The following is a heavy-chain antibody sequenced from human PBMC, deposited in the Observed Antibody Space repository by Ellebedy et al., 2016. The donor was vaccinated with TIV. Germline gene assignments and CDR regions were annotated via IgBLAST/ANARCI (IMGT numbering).Heavy chain of an antibody. J-gene: IGHJ4*02. CDR2: ISAYNGNT. V-gene: IGHV1-18*01. D-gene: IGHD6-13*01. Sequence: ASVKVSCXASGYTFTSYGISWVRQAPGQGLEWMGWISAYNGNTNYAQKLQGRVTITADESTSTAYMELSSLRSEDTAVYYCARGKAAAGTNYWGQGTLVTVSS. CDR3: ARGKAAAGTNY. CDR1: GYTFTSYG.